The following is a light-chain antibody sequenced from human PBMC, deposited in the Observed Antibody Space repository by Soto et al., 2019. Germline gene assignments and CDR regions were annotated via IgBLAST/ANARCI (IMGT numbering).Light chain of an antibody. Sequence: EVVLTQFPATLSLSPGDGATLSCRASQTVRNNYLAWYQQKPGQAPRLLIYDASSRATGIPDRFSGGGSGTDFTLTISRLGPEDFAVYYCQQYDNWPQTFGQGTKVDIK. J-gene: IGKJ1*01. V-gene: IGKV3-20*01. CDR1: QTVRNNY. CDR3: QQYDNWPQT. CDR2: DAS.